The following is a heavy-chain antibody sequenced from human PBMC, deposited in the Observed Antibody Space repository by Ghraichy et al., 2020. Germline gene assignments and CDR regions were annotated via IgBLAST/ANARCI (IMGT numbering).Heavy chain of an antibody. CDR3: AREVGYCSSNSCYDGRHFDY. D-gene: IGHD2-2*01. Sequence: GGSLRLSCAVSGFAFRSYNMNWVRQAPGKGLEWVSFLSSSGSTIYYADSVKGRFTISRDNAKNSLYLQMNSLRDEDTAVYYCAREVGYCSSNSCYDGRHFDYWGQGTLVTVSS. J-gene: IGHJ4*02. V-gene: IGHV3-48*02. CDR1: GFAFRSYN. CDR2: LSSSGSTI.